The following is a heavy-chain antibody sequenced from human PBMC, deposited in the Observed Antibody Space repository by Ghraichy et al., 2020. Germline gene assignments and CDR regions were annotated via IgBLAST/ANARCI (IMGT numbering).Heavy chain of an antibody. CDR1: GFTFTSNW. Sequence: GGSLRLSCAASGFTFTSNWMTWVRQAPGKGLEWVANIKQDGSDKYYVESVRGRFTISRDNAKNSLSLQMNFLRAEDTAMYYCARHSGAAFDYWGQGTLVTVSS. J-gene: IGHJ4*02. D-gene: IGHD6-13*01. CDR3: ARHSGAAFDY. CDR2: IKQDGSDK. V-gene: IGHV3-7*03.